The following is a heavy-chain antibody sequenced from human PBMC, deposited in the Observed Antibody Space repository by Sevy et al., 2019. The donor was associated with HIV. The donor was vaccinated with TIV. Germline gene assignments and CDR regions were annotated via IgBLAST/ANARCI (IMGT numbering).Heavy chain of an antibody. J-gene: IGHJ6*02. CDR3: ATVAREGDGYYYYYGMDV. CDR2: FDPEDGET. D-gene: IGHD3-16*01. CDR1: GYTLTELS. Sequence: ASVKVSYKVSGYTLTELSMHWVRQAPGKGLEWMGGFDPEDGETIYAQKFQGRVTMTEDTSTDTAYMELSSLRSEDTAVYYCATVAREGDGYYYYYGMDVWGQGTTVTVSS. V-gene: IGHV1-24*01.